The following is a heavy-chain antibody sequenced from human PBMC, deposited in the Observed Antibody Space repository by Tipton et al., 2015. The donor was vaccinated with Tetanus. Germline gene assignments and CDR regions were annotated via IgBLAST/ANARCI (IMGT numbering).Heavy chain of an antibody. CDR3: HGELLSGTDAFDI. CDR2: ISYDGSNK. D-gene: IGHD3-10*01. V-gene: IGHV3-30-3*01. CDR1: GFTFSSYA. Sequence: SLRLSCAASGFTFSSYAMHWVRQAPGKGLEWVAVISYDGSNKYYADSVKGRFTISRDNSKNTLYLQMNSLRAEDTAVYLAHGELLSGTDAFDIWGQGTMVTVSS. J-gene: IGHJ3*02.